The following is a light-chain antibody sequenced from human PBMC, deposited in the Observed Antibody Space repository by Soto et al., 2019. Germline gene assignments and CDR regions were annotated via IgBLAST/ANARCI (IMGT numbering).Light chain of an antibody. CDR2: KAS. CDR1: QSVTTW. Sequence: IHMTQSPSTLSASVGDRVTITCRASQSVTTWLAWYQQKPGKAPKLLIYKASNLESGLPSRFTGSGSGTEFTLTISSLQSDDFATYYCQQYSTYPITFGQGTRLEIK. V-gene: IGKV1-5*03. CDR3: QQYSTYPIT. J-gene: IGKJ5*01.